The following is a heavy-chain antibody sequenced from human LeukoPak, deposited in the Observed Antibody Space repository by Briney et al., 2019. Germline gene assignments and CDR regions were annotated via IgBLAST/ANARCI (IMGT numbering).Heavy chain of an antibody. D-gene: IGHD1-20*01. CDR2: IYSSGST. CDR3: ARDLNWNGHDAFDI. CDR1: GGSISSYY. J-gene: IGHJ3*02. Sequence: SETLSLTCTVSGGSISSYYWTWIRQPAGKGLEWIGRIYSSGSTNYNPSLKSRVTISVDTSKNQISLKLSSVTAADTAVYYCARDLNWNGHDAFDIWGQGTMVTVSS. V-gene: IGHV4-4*07.